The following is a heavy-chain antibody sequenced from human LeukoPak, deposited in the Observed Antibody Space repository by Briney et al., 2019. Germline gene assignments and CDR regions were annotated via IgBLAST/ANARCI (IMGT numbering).Heavy chain of an antibody. J-gene: IGHJ3*02. CDR1: GFTFSRYA. V-gene: IGHV3-23*01. D-gene: IGHD6-13*01. Sequence: TGGSLRLSCAASGFTFSRYAMTWVRQAPGKGLEWVSTVSGDDSTYYADSVRGRFTISRDSSRNTVYLQMNSLRAEDTAVYHCAKDTAAGAFDIWGQGTMVTVSS. CDR2: VSGDDST. CDR3: AKDTAAGAFDI.